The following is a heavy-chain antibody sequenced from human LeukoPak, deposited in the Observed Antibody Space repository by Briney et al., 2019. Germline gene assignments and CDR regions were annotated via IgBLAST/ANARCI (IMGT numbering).Heavy chain of an antibody. V-gene: IGHV1-46*01. D-gene: IGHD3-10*01. J-gene: IGHJ4*02. CDR1: GYTFSSYY. CDR3: ARGTYYYGSGTISFDY. Sequence: GASVKVSCKASGYTFSSYYIHWVRQAPGQGLEWMGIIDPSGGSTSYAQKFQGRVTITADESTSTAYMELSSLRSEDTAVYYCARGTYYYGSGTISFDYWGQGTLVTVSS. CDR2: IDPSGGST.